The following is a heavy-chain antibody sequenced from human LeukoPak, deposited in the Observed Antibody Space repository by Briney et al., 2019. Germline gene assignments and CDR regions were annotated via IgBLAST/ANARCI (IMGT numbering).Heavy chain of an antibody. J-gene: IGHJ6*02. CDR3: AFGGGDYYYYYYGMDV. CDR1: GGTFSSYA. V-gene: IGHV1-69*13. Sequence: SVKLSCKASGGTFSSYAISWVRQAPGQGLEWMGGIIPIFGTANYAQKFQGRVTITADESTSTAYMELSSLRSEDTAVYYCAFGGGDYYYYYYGMDVWGQGTTVTVSS. CDR2: IIPIFGTA. D-gene: IGHD2-21*02.